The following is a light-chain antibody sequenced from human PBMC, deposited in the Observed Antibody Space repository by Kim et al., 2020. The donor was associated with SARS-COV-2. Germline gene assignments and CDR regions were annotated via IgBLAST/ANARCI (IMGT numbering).Light chain of an antibody. V-gene: IGLV3-19*01. CDR3: NSRDSNDNVV. J-gene: IGLJ2*01. CDR2: GKN. CDR1: SLRSYY. Sequence: VALGQTGRITCQGDSLRSYYATWYQQKPGPAPILVIYGKNNRPSGIPDRFSGSSSGNTASLTITGTQAGDEADYYCNSRDSNDNVVFGGGTQLTVL.